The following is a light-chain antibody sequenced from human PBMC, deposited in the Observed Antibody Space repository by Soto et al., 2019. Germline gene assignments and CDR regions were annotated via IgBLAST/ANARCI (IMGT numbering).Light chain of an antibody. CDR1: QSVSSY. CDR3: QQRSNRPGGLT. Sequence: EIVLTQSPATLSLSPGERATLSCRASQSVSSYLAWYQQKPGQAPRLLIYDASNRGTGIPVRFSGSGSGTDITLTINSLEPEDFAVYYCQQRSNRPGGLTFGGGTKVEIK. J-gene: IGKJ4*01. CDR2: DAS. V-gene: IGKV3-11*01.